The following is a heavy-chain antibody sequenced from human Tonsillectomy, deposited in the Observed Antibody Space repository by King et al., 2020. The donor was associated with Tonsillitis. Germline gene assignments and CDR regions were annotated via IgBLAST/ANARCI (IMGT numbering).Heavy chain of an antibody. CDR3: ARVPGVSALLPGEDNWFDP. CDR2: IYDSGST. J-gene: IGHJ5*02. V-gene: IGHV4-38-2*01. CDR1: GYSISSGYY. Sequence: VQLQESGPGLVKPSETLSLTCAVSGYSISSGYYWGWIRQPPGKGLEYLGSIYDSGSTYYNPSLKSRVTISLDTSKNHFSLRLTSVTAADTAVYYCARVPGVSALLPGEDNWFDPWGPGTLVTVSS. D-gene: IGHD3-22*01.